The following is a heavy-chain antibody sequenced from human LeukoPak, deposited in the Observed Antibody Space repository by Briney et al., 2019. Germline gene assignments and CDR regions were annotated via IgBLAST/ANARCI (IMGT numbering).Heavy chain of an antibody. V-gene: IGHV1-18*01. CDR1: GYTFTNFG. CDR3: ARGGVGHCSGGSCPTSWFDP. D-gene: IGHD2-15*01. CDR2: ISPYNGNT. J-gene: IGHJ5*02. Sequence: ASVKVSCKASGYTFTNFGISWVRQAPGQGLDWMGWISPYNGNTDYPQKVQGRVTMTTDTSTSTAYMELRSLRLDDTAVYYCARGGVGHCSGGSCPTSWFDPWGQGTLVTVSS.